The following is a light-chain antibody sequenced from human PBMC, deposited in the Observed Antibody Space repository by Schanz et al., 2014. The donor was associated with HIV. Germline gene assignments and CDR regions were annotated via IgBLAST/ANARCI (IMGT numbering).Light chain of an antibody. V-gene: IGLV2-14*02. Sequence: QSALTQPASVSGSPGQSITISCTGTSSDVGNYLLVSWYQQHPGKAPKLMIYDVSNRPSGVSNRFSGSKSGSTASLTISGLQAEDEADYYCSSYTTSSTLVFGTGTKLTVL. CDR3: SSYTTSSTLV. CDR2: DVS. CDR1: SSDVGNYLL. J-gene: IGLJ1*01.